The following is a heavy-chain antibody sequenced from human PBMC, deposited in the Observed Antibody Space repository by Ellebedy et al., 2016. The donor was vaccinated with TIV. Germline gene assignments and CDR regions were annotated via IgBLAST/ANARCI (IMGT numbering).Heavy chain of an antibody. CDR1: GGSISPYY. Sequence: MPSETLSLTCAVSGGSISPYYWSWIRQPPGKGLEWIGYIYYSGGTNYNPSLKSRVTISVDTSKNPFSLRLTSVTAADTAVYYCARVVWQQPVSYAFDIWGQGTMVTVSS. CDR3: ARVVWQQPVSYAFDI. J-gene: IGHJ3*02. CDR2: IYYSGGT. V-gene: IGHV4-59*01. D-gene: IGHD6-13*01.